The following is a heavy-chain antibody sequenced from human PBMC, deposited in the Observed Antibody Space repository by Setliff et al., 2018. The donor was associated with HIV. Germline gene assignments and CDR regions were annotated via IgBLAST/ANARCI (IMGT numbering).Heavy chain of an antibody. CDR3: ARGRVPGNY. V-gene: IGHV3-21*01. Sequence: GGSLRLSCSASGFTFSSYTMNWVRQASGKGLEWVSSINSNSVYIHYADSVKGRFTSSRDNAKNSLYLQMNSLRAEDTAFYYCARGRVPGNYWGQGTLVTVSS. CDR2: INSNSVYI. CDR1: GFTFSSYT. J-gene: IGHJ4*02. D-gene: IGHD2-2*01.